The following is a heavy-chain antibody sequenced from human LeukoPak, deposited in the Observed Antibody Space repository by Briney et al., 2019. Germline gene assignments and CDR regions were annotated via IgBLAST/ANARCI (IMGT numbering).Heavy chain of an antibody. CDR2: IYYSGST. D-gene: IGHD3-9*01. J-gene: IGHJ3*02. CDR3: ARHGAYYDILTGYYPDAFDI. Sequence: SETLSLTCTVSGDSISSYYWSWIRQPPGKGLEWLGYIYYSGSTNYNPSLKSRVTISLDTSKNQFSLSLSSVTAADTAVYYCARHGAYYDILTGYYPDAFDIWGQGTMVTVSS. V-gene: IGHV4-59*08. CDR1: GDSISSYY.